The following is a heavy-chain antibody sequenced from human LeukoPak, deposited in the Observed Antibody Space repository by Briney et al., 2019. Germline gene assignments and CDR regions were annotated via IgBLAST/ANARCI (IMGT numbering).Heavy chain of an antibody. CDR3: AREVIVATIPYYYMDV. Sequence: TSSETLSLTCTVSGGSISSSSYYWGWIHQPPGKGLEWIGRIYTSGSTNYNPSLKSRVTMSVDTSKNQFSLKLSSVTAADTAVYYCAREVIVATIPYYYMDVWGKGTTVTISS. CDR2: IYTSGST. D-gene: IGHD5-12*01. CDR1: GGSISSSSYY. V-gene: IGHV4-39*07. J-gene: IGHJ6*03.